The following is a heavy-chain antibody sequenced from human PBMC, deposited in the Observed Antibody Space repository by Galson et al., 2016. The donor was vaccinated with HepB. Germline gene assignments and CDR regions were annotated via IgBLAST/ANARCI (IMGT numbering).Heavy chain of an antibody. Sequence: SLRLSCAASGFTFSSYPLHWVRQAPGKGLEWVAIISYDGSNKYYTDSVKGRFTISRDNSKNTLFLQMKSQRADDTAVYYCARGQDYIYVMDVWGQGTTVTVSS. J-gene: IGHJ6*02. CDR3: ARGQDYIYVMDV. V-gene: IGHV3-30-3*01. CDR2: ISYDGSNK. CDR1: GFTFSSYP.